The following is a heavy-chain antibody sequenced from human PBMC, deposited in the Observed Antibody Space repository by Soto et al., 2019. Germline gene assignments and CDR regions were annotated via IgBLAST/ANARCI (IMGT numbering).Heavy chain of an antibody. Sequence: QVQLVESGGGVVQPGRSLRLSCAASGFTFSSYGMHWVRQAPGKGLEWVAVISYDGSNKYYADSVKGRFTISRDNSKNTLYLQMNSLRAEDTAVYYCAKGVWEGYYFDYWGQGTLVTVSS. CDR2: ISYDGSNK. J-gene: IGHJ4*02. D-gene: IGHD1-26*01. CDR3: AKGVWEGYYFDY. V-gene: IGHV3-30*18. CDR1: GFTFSSYG.